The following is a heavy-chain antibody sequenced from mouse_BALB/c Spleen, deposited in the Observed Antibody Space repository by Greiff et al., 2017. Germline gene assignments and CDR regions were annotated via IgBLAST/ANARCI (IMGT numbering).Heavy chain of an antibody. CDR1: GYSITSGYY. Sequence: VQLKESGPGLVKPSQSLSLTCSVTGYSITSGYYWNWIRQFPGNKLEWMGYISYDGSNNYNPSLKNRISITRDTSKNQFFLKLNSVTTEDTATYYCASTMITAWFAYWGQGTLVTVSA. V-gene: IGHV3-6*02. CDR3: ASTMITAWFAY. CDR2: ISYDGSN. J-gene: IGHJ3*01. D-gene: IGHD2-4*01.